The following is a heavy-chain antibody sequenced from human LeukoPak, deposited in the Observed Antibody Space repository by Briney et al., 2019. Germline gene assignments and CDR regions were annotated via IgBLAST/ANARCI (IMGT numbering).Heavy chain of an antibody. D-gene: IGHD4-17*01. Sequence: ASVKVSCKASGYTFTDYHINWVRQATGQGLEWMGWINPNNGDTGYAQTFRDRVTITRDTSISTAYMEVRSLGSEDTAVYFCARTTSLTASGYDYWSQGTLVTVSS. V-gene: IGHV1-8*03. CDR1: GYTFTDYH. J-gene: IGHJ4*02. CDR2: INPNNGDT. CDR3: ARTTSLTASGYDY.